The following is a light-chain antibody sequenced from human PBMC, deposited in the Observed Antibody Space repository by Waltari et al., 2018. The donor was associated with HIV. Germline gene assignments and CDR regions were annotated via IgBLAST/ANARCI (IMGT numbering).Light chain of an antibody. CDR2: LNGDGRN. Sequence: QLVLTQSPSASASLGASVKLTCTLSSGHSRYAIPWHQQQPEKGPRFLMRLNGDGRNITGDGIPDRFSGSSSGTERYLTISSLQSDDEADYYCQTWGTGFLVFGGGTKLTVL. J-gene: IGLJ2*01. V-gene: IGLV4-69*01. CDR1: SGHSRYA. CDR3: QTWGTGFLV.